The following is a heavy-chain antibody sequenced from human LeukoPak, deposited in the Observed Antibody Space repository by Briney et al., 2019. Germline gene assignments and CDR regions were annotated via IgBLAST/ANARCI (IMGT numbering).Heavy chain of an antibody. CDR3: ARDYYESSGYLYYFDY. CDR2: ISSSSSYI. J-gene: IGHJ4*02. CDR1: GFTFSSYS. D-gene: IGHD3-22*01. Sequence: PGGSLRLSCAASGFTFSSYSMNWVRQAPGKGLEWVSSISSSSSYIYYADSVKGRFTISRDNAKNSLYLQMNSLRAEDTAVYYCARDYYESSGYLYYFDYWGQGTLVTVSS. V-gene: IGHV3-21*01.